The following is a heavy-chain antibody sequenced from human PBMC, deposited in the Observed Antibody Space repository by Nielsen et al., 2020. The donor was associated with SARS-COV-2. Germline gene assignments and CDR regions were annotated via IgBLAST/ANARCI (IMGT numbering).Heavy chain of an antibody. CDR1: GFTFSSYG. Sequence: GESLKISCAASGFTFSSYGMHWVRQAPGKGLEWVAVISYDGSNKYYADSVKGRFTISRDNSKNTLYLQMNSLRDEDTALYYCAKGGPSPVAGDWYYFDHWGQGSLVTVSS. D-gene: IGHD6-19*01. CDR2: ISYDGSNK. CDR3: AKGGPSPVAGDWYYFDH. J-gene: IGHJ4*02. V-gene: IGHV3-30*18.